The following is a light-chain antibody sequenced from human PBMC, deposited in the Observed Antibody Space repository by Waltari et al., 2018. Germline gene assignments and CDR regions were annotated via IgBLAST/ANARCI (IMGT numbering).Light chain of an antibody. J-gene: IGKJ1*01. CDR1: QSISTF. V-gene: IGKV3-20*01. Sequence: EKATLSCRSRQSISTFLAWYQQRPGQAPRLLIYATSSRATGIPDRFSGSGSGTDFSLTISRLEPEDFAVYYCQHYVRLPATFGQGTKVEIK. CDR3: QHYVRLPAT. CDR2: ATS.